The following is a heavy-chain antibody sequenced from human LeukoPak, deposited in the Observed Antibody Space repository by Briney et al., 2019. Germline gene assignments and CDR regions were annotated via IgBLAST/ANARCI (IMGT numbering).Heavy chain of an antibody. CDR2: INHSGST. CDR1: GGSFSGYY. J-gene: IGHJ4*02. Sequence: PSETLSLTCAVYGGSFSGYYWSWIRQPLGKGLEWKGEINHSGSTNYNPSLKRRVTISVDTSKNQFSLKLSSVTAADTAVYYCARGPPSITMIVEAPFDYWGQGTLVTVSS. D-gene: IGHD3-22*01. CDR3: ARGPPSITMIVEAPFDY. V-gene: IGHV4-34*01.